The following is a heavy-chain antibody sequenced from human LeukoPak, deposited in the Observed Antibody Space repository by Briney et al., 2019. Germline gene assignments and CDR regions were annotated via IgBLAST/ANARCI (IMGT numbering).Heavy chain of an antibody. V-gene: IGHV1-2*02. CDR3: ARAAPRGYRGGSYHFEWFDP. Sequence: ASVKVSCKASGYTFTAYYIHWVRQAPGQGLEWMGWIDPNSGGINYAQNFQGRVTLTRDTSISTAFMELNRLTSDDTAVYYCARAAPRGYRGGSYHFEWFDPWGQGTLVTVSS. CDR1: GYTFTAYY. D-gene: IGHD2-15*01. J-gene: IGHJ5*02. CDR2: IDPNSGGI.